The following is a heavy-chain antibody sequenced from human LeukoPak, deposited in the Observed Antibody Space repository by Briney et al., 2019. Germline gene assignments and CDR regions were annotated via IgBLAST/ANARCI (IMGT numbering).Heavy chain of an antibody. D-gene: IGHD1-26*01. V-gene: IGHV4-61*05. CDR1: GGSISSSSYY. J-gene: IGHJ3*02. CDR2: IYYSEST. CDR3: ARHDPIVGTPDAFDI. Sequence: SETLSLTCTVSGGSISSSSYYWGWLRQPPGKGLEWIAYIYYSESTDYNPSLKSRVTISLDTSKNQFSLKLSSVTAADTAVYYCARHDPIVGTPDAFDIWGQGTMVTVSS.